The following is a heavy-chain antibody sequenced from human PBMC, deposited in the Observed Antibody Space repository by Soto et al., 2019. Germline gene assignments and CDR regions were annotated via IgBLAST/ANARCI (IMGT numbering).Heavy chain of an antibody. CDR2: IYSGGST. V-gene: IGHV3-53*01. J-gene: IGHJ6*02. Sequence: EMQLVESGGGLIQPGGSLRLSCAASGFTVSSNYMSWVRQAPGKGLEWVSVIYSGGSTYYADSVKGRFTISRDNSKNTLYLQMNSLRAEDTAVYYCARDSSSWYPPYYYYGMDVWGQGTTVTVSS. CDR3: ARDSSSWYPPYYYYGMDV. CDR1: GFTVSSNY. D-gene: IGHD6-13*01.